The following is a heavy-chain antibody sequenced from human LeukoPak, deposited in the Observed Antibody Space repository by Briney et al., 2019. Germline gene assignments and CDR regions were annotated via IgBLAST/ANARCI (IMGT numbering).Heavy chain of an antibody. CDR3: ARVGPYGAYDYYYYMDV. V-gene: IGHV4-34*01. D-gene: IGHD4-17*01. CDR1: GGSFSGYY. J-gene: IGHJ6*03. CDR2: INDSGST. Sequence: SETLSLTFAVYGGSFSGYYWSWIRQPPGKGLEWIGEINDSGSTNYNPSLKSRVTISVDTSKNQFSLKLSSVTAADTAVYYCARVGPYGAYDYYYYMDVWGNGTTLTVSS.